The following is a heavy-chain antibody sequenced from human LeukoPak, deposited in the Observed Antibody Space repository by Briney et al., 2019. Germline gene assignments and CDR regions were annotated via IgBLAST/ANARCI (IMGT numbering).Heavy chain of an antibody. D-gene: IGHD3-16*01. J-gene: IGHJ4*02. CDR3: VKDFGRVRGTPDS. Sequence: GGSLRLSCAASGFAFDSFAMSWVRQAPGQGLAWVSSIGDSGSHTYYADSVKGRFTISRDDSKSLLYLQMNGPRGEDTAVYYCVKDFGRVRGTPDSWGQGTLVTVSP. V-gene: IGHV3-23*01. CDR2: IGDSGSHT. CDR1: GFAFDSFA.